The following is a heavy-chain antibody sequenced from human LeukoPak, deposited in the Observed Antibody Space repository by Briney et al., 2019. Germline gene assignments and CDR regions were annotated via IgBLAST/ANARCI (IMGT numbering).Heavy chain of an antibody. V-gene: IGHV1-2*02. CDR3: ARGRIGRGLPSR. J-gene: IGHJ1*01. Sequence: GRSLRLACAASGFTFSSYCMHWVRQAPGQGLEWMGWINTNSGGTNYAQKFQGRVTMTRDTSISTAYMELSRLRSDDTAVYYCARGRIGRGLPSRWGQGTLVTVSS. CDR1: GFTFSSYC. CDR2: INTNSGGT. D-gene: IGHD1-26*01.